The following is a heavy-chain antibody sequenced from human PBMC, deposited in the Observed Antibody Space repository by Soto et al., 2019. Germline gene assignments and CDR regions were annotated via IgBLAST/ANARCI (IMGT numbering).Heavy chain of an antibody. CDR1: GYTFTTFG. CDR3: EREWNYLDY. V-gene: IGHV1-18*01. Sequence: QVQLLQSGAEVKKPGASVKVSCKASGYTFTTFGISWVRQAPGQGLEWMGWISTYSGNTKSAQKVQDRLSMHIDTSTRTAYMELKSLRFDDTAVYYCEREWNYLDYWGQGTLVTVSS. D-gene: IGHD5-12*01. CDR2: ISTYSGNT. J-gene: IGHJ4*02.